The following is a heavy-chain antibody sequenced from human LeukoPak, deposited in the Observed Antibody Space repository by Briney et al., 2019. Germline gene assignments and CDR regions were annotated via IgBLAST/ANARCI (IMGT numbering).Heavy chain of an antibody. J-gene: IGHJ4*02. CDR3: ARDRQTYYDFWSGYYDY. CDR1: GGSFSGYY. D-gene: IGHD3-3*01. V-gene: IGHV4-34*01. Sequence: KPSETLSLTCAVYGGSFSGYYWSWIRQPPGKGLEWLGEINHSGSTNYNPSLKSRVTISVDTSKNQFSLKLSSVTAADTAVYYCARDRQTYYDFWSGYYDYWGQGTLVTVSS. CDR2: INHSGST.